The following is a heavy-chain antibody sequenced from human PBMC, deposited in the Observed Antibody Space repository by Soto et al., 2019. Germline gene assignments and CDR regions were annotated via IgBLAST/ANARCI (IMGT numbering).Heavy chain of an antibody. D-gene: IGHD4-17*01. V-gene: IGHV4-4*02. CDR1: GGSIRSNNW. CDR3: ARSQTTVTSYHY. J-gene: IGHJ4*02. CDR2: IYHSGST. Sequence: SETLSLTCAVSGGSIRSNNWWSWIRQPPGKGLEWIGYIYHSGSTYYNPSLKSRVTISVDRSKNQFSLKLSSVTAADTAVYYCARSQTTVTSYHYWGQGTLVTASS.